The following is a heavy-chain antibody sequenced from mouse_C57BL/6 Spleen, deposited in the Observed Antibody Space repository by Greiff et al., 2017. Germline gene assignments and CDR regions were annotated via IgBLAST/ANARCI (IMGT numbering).Heavy chain of an antibody. CDR2: IDPSDSYT. Sequence: QVQLQQPGAELVMPGASVKLSCKASGYTFTSYWMHWVKQRPGQGLEWIGEIDPSDSYTNYNQKFKGKSTLTVDKSSSTAYMQRSSLTSEDSAVYYCARRETAQAPGFAYWGQGTLVTVSA. CDR3: ARRETAQAPGFAY. J-gene: IGHJ3*01. D-gene: IGHD3-2*02. CDR1: GYTFTSYW. V-gene: IGHV1-69*01.